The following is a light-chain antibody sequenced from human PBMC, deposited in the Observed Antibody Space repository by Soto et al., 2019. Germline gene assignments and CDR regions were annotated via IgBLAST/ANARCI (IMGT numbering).Light chain of an antibody. V-gene: IGLV2-14*01. Sequence: QSALTQAASASGSPVQSITISCTGTNSDIGAYNRVSWYQQHPGKVPKVVIYEVTNRPSGVSNRFSGSKSGNTASLTISGLQAEDEADYYCVSHTSSNPWVVGGGTKLTVL. CDR3: VSHTSSNPWV. J-gene: IGLJ3*02. CDR1: NSDIGAYNR. CDR2: EVT.